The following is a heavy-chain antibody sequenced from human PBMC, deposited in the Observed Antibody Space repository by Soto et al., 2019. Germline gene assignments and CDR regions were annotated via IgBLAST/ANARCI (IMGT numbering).Heavy chain of an antibody. V-gene: IGHV3-33*01. Sequence: GESLKISCAASGFTFSSYGMHWVRQAPGKGLEWVAVIWYDGSNKYYADSVKGRFTISRDNSKNTLYLQMNSLRAEDTAVYYCARALYGSGSYYEIDAFDIWGQGTMVTVSS. CDR1: GFTFSSYG. CDR3: ARALYGSGSYYEIDAFDI. CDR2: IWYDGSNK. J-gene: IGHJ3*02. D-gene: IGHD3-10*01.